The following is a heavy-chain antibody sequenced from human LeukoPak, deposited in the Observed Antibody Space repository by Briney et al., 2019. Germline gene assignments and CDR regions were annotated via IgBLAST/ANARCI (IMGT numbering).Heavy chain of an antibody. CDR1: GYSISDGYH. CDR2: IYLDGTT. J-gene: IGHJ4*02. D-gene: IGHD3-22*01. CDR3: ARTPFKTPYSYDSGGYFLDY. Sequence: SETLSLTCAVSGYSISDGYHWGWIRQPPGKGPEWIGSIYLDGTTYYNSSLKSRITMSVDTSKNQFSLKLNSVTAADTAVYYCARTPFKTPYSYDSGGYFLDYWGQGTLVTDSS. V-gene: IGHV4-38-2*01.